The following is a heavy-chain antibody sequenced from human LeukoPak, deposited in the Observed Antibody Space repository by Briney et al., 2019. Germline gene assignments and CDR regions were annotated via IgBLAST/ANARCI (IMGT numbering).Heavy chain of an antibody. V-gene: IGHV1-18*01. CDR1: GYTFTSYG. Sequence: ASVKVSCKASGYTFTSYGISWVRQPPGQGLEWMGWISAYNGNTNYAQKLQGRVTMTTGTSTSTAYMELRSLRSDDTAVYYCARLGYYDFWSGYIAYYYYYMDVWGKGTTVTVSS. CDR3: ARLGYYDFWSGYIAYYYYYMDV. J-gene: IGHJ6*03. D-gene: IGHD3-3*01. CDR2: ISAYNGNT.